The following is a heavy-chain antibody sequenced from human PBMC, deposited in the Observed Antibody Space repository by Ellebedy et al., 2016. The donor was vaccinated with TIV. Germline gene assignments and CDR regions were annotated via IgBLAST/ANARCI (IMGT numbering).Heavy chain of an antibody. J-gene: IGHJ4*02. CDR1: GFTVSSNY. V-gene: IGHV3-53*01. D-gene: IGHD1-1*01. CDR2: IYSGGST. Sequence: GESLKISCAASGFTVSSNYMSWVRQAPGKGVEWVSVIYSGGSTYYAESVKGRFTLSRDNSKNTLYLQMNSLRAEATAVYYCARVRGRTYYFDYWGQGTLVTVSS. CDR3: ARVRGRTYYFDY.